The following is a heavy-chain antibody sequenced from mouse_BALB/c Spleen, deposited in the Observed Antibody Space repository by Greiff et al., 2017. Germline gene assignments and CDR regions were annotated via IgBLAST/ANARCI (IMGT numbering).Heavy chain of an antibody. V-gene: IGHV5-6*01. Sequence: EVKLVESGGDLVKPGGSLKLSCAASGFTFSSYGMSWVRQTPDKRLEWVATISSGGSYTYYPDSVKGRFTISRDNAKNTLYLQMSSLKSEDTAMYYCASSITTATGAYWGQGTLVTVSA. D-gene: IGHD1-2*01. CDR1: GFTFSSYG. CDR2: ISSGGSYT. J-gene: IGHJ3*01. CDR3: ASSITTATGAY.